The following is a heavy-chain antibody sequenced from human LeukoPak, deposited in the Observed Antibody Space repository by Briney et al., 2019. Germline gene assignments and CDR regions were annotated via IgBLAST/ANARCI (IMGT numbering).Heavy chain of an antibody. Sequence: GGSLRLSCAASGFTFSSYGMHWVRQAPGKGLEWVSSINNVRSHIYYADSVGGRFTISRDNANNVLYLQMNSLRAEDTAVYYCARDPTYYLRYGYFDSWGQGTLVTVSS. CDR3: ARDPTYYLRYGYFDS. V-gene: IGHV3-21*06. J-gene: IGHJ4*02. D-gene: IGHD1-26*01. CDR1: GFTFSSYG. CDR2: INNVRSHI.